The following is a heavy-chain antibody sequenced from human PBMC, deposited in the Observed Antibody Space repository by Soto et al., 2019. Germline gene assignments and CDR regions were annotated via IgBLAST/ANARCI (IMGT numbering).Heavy chain of an antibody. D-gene: IGHD5-12*01. CDR3: ARDGDGYNY. CDR2: IYSSGST. Sequence: PSETLSLTCTVSGGSVSSGSYYWSWIRHPPGKGLEWIGYIYSSGSTSYNPSLKSRVTISVDTSKNQFSLKLSSVTAADTAVYYCARDGDGYNYWGQGALVTVSS. J-gene: IGHJ4*02. V-gene: IGHV4-61*01. CDR1: GGSVSSGSYY.